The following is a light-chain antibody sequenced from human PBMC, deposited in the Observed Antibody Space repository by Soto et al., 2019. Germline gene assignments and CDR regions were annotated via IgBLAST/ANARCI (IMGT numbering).Light chain of an antibody. Sequence: EIVLTQSPGTLSLSQGERATLSCRASQSVSSSYLAWYQQKPGQAPRILIYGASSRATGIPDRFSGIVSGTDFTLTLRRLETEDCAVYEGQQSGSSTPTFCPLTKVDIK. CDR2: GAS. V-gene: IGKV3-20*01. J-gene: IGKJ1*01. CDR1: QSVSSSY. CDR3: QQSGSSTPT.